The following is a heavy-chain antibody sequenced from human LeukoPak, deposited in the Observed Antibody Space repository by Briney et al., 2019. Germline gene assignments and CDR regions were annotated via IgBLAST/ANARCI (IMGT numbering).Heavy chain of an antibody. CDR2: INNRGSST. V-gene: IGHV3-NL1*01. D-gene: IGHD4-17*01. Sequence: GGSLRLSCAASGFTFSSYGMHWVRQAPGKGLEWLSAINNRGSSTYYAGSVKDRFTISRDNSENTLYLQMNSLTVDDTAVYFCAKERQTGDYFTSDYWGQGTLVTVSS. CDR1: GFTFSSYG. CDR3: AKERQTGDYFTSDY. J-gene: IGHJ4*02.